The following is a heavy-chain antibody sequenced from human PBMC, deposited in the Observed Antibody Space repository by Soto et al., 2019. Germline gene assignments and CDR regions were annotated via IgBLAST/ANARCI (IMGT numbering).Heavy chain of an antibody. CDR2: IYHSGST. CDR1: GGSISSSNW. D-gene: IGHD3-22*01. V-gene: IGHV4-4*02. CDR3: ARRRDAYYDDSSGYYGGYYFDY. J-gene: IGHJ4*02. Sequence: SETLSLTCAVSGGSISSSNWWSWVRQPPGKGLEWIGEIYHSGSTNYNPSLKSRVTISVDKSKNQFSLKLSSVTAADTAAYYCARRRDAYYDDSSGYYGGYYFDYWGQGALVTVSS.